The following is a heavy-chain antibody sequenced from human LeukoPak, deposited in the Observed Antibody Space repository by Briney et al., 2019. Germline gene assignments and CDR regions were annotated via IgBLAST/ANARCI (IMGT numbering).Heavy chain of an antibody. CDR1: GYSITSGYY. Sequence: SETLSLTCAVSGYSITSGYYWGWIRQPPGKGLEWIGSIYHSGTTHYNPSLKSRVSISVDTSKIQFSLRLSSVTAADTAMYYCARGQLTYCSSTSCYGSTWFDSWGQGTLVTVSS. CDR3: ARGQLTYCSSTSCYGSTWFDS. D-gene: IGHD2-2*01. J-gene: IGHJ5*01. CDR2: IYHSGTT. V-gene: IGHV4-38-2*01.